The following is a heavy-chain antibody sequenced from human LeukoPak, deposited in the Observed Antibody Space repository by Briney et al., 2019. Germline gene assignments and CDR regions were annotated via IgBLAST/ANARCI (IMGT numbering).Heavy chain of an antibody. V-gene: IGHV3-74*01. D-gene: IGHD3-10*01. CDR1: GFTFSSYW. CDR3: ARAVALWFGDRPRS. J-gene: IGHJ5*02. CDR2: INSDGSST. Sequence: GSLRLSCAASGFTFSSYWMHWVRQAPGKGLVWVSRINSDGSSTSYADSVKGRFTISRDNAKNTLYLQMNSLRAEDTAVYYCARAVALWFGDRPRSWGQGTLVTVSS.